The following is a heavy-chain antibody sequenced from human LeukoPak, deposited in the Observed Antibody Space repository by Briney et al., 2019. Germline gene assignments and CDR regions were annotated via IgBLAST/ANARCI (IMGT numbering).Heavy chain of an antibody. Sequence: PGESLKISCKGSGYRFTSYWIGWVRQMPGKGLEWMGIIYPGDSDTRYSPSFQGQVTISADKSISTAYLQWSSLKASDTAMYYCARRDYVWGSYDAFEIWGQGTKVTVSS. CDR3: ARRDYVWGSYDAFEI. CDR1: GYRFTSYW. D-gene: IGHD3-16*01. V-gene: IGHV5-51*01. CDR2: IYPGDSDT. J-gene: IGHJ3*02.